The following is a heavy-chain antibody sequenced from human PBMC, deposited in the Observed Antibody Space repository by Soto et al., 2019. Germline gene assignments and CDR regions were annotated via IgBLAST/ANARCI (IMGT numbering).Heavy chain of an antibody. V-gene: IGHV1-46*01. CDR1: GYTFTSYY. Sequence: VASVKVSFKASGYTFTSYYMHWLRQAPGQGLEWMGIINPSGGSTSYAQKFQGRVTMTRDTSTSTVYMELSSLRSEDTAVYYCARDEGTVWLVYWGQGTLVTVSS. CDR2: INPSGGST. D-gene: IGHD5-12*01. J-gene: IGHJ4*02. CDR3: ARDEGTVWLVY.